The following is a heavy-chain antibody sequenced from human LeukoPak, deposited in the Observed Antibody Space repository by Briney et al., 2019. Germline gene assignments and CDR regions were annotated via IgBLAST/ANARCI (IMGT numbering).Heavy chain of an antibody. CDR1: GLTVSNNY. CDR2: IYSRGDT. J-gene: IGHJ4*02. V-gene: IGHV3-53*01. D-gene: IGHD6-19*01. CDR3: TRVLSDTRGWYHFDY. Sequence: GGSLRLSCAASGLTVSNNYMGWVRQAPGKGLEWVSVIYSRGDTYYADSVRGRFTISRDNSKNILSLQMNSLRADDTAIYYCTRVLSDTRGWYHFDYWGQGTLVTVSS.